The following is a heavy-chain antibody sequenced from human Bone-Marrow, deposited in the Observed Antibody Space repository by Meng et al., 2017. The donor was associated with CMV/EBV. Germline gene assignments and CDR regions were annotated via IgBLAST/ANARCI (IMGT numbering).Heavy chain of an antibody. CDR2: IRYDGGKK. Sequence: GGSLRLSCAASGLTLSSYGIHWVRQAPGKGLEWVAFIRYDGGKKEYVDSVKGRFTISRDNSKNTVNLQMNSLRAEDTAVYYCTKDSGRGGHLWFRGVDYWGQGTRVTGSS. J-gene: IGHJ4*02. CDR3: TKDSGRGGHLWFRGVDY. V-gene: IGHV3-30*02. CDR1: GLTLSSYG. D-gene: IGHD3-10*01.